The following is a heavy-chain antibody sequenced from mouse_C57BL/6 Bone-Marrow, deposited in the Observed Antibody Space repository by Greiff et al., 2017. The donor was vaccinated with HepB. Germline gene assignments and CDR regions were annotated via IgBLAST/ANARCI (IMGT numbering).Heavy chain of an antibody. D-gene: IGHD1-1*01. CDR2: INSDGGST. CDR1: EYEFPSHD. V-gene: IGHV5-2*01. J-gene: IGHJ3*01. Sequence: EVKLVESGGGLVQPGESLKLSCESNEYEFPSHDMSWVRKTPEKRLELVAAINSDGGSTYYPETMERRFIFSRDNTKKTLYLQMSSLRSEDTALYYCARPFLTSAWFAYWGQGTLVTVSA. CDR3: ARPFLTSAWFAY.